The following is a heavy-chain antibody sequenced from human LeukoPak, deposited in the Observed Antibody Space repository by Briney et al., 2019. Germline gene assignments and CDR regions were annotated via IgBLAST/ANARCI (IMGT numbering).Heavy chain of an antibody. CDR1: GFTFSGSA. CDR2: IRSKANSYAT. Sequence: GGSLRLSCAASGFTFSGSAMHWVRQASGKGLEWVDRIRSKANSYATAYAASVKGRFTISSDDSKNTAYLQMNSLKTEDTAVYYCTRRGEAGLLWFGSPGHIWGQGTMVTVSS. V-gene: IGHV3-73*01. D-gene: IGHD3-10*01. J-gene: IGHJ3*02. CDR3: TRRGEAGLLWFGSPGHI.